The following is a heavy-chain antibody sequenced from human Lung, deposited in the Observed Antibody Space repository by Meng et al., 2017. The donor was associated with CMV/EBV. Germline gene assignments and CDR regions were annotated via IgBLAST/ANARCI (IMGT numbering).Heavy chain of an antibody. Sequence: SVKVSCKATGGTFSSFILNWVRQAPGQGPEWMGGVIPTSGTAKYPQKFQGRVTITTDESTTTAYMEVSSLRSDDTAVYYCAGWAGKGDSGDFWTGPYDYWGQGTLVTVSS. D-gene: IGHD3/OR15-3a*01. J-gene: IGHJ4*02. CDR1: GGTFSSFI. V-gene: IGHV1-69*05. CDR3: AGWAGKGDSGDFWTGPYDY. CDR2: VIPTSGTA.